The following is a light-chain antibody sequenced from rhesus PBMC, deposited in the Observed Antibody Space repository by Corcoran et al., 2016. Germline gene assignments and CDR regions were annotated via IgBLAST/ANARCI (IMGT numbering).Light chain of an antibody. Sequence: EIVMTQSPATLSLSPGERATLTCRASQSVSSSLAWYQQKPGQAPRLRIYGASSRAHGIPDRFSGSGAGTDHTLTISILEPEDVAVYYCLLHSSWPTFGPGTKLDL. V-gene: IGKV3-24*01. CDR3: LLHSSWPT. CDR1: QSVSSS. CDR2: GAS. J-gene: IGKJ3*01.